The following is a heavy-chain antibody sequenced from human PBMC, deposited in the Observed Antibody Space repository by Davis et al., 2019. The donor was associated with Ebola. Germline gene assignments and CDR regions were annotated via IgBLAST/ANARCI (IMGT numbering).Heavy chain of an antibody. CDR2: IIPILGIA. D-gene: IGHD3-22*01. V-gene: IGHV1-69*02. CDR3: ARVTYYYDSSGYYPLDAFDI. Sequence: SVKVSCKASGGTFSSYTISWVRQAPGQGLEWMGRIIPILGIANYAQKFQGRVTITADKSTSTAYMELSSLRSEDTAVYYCARVTYYYDSSGYYPLDAFDIWGQGTMVTVSS. CDR1: GGTFSSYT. J-gene: IGHJ3*02.